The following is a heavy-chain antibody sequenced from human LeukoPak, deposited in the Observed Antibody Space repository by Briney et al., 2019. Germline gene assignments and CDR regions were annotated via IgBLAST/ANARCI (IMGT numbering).Heavy chain of an antibody. CDR2: ISGSGGSA. D-gene: IGHD4-23*01. CDR3: AKAHYGGNILIDY. J-gene: IGHJ4*02. Sequence: GGSLRLSCAASGFTFSSYAMSWVRQAPGKGLEWVSAISGSGGSAYYADSVKGRFTISRDNSKNTLYLQMNSLRAEDTAVYYCAKAHYGGNILIDYWGQGTLVTVSS. CDR1: GFTFSSYA. V-gene: IGHV3-23*01.